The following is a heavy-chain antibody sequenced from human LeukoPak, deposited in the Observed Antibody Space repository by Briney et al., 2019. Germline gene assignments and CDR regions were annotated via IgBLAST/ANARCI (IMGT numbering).Heavy chain of an antibody. V-gene: IGHV3-21*01. Sequence: GGSLRLSCAASGFTFSSYSMNWVRQAPGKGPEWVSSISSSSSSYIYYADSVKGRFTISRDNAKNSLYLQMNSLRAEDTAVYYCARDSRIQLWGYYYDSSGYRGFDYWGQGTLVTVSS. CDR2: ISSSSSSYI. CDR1: GFTFSSYS. J-gene: IGHJ4*02. D-gene: IGHD3-22*01. CDR3: ARDSRIQLWGYYYDSSGYRGFDY.